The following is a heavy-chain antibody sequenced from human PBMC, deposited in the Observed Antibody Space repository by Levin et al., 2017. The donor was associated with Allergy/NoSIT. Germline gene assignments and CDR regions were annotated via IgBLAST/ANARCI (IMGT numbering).Heavy chain of an antibody. CDR1: GGTFSSYA. J-gene: IGHJ4*02. D-gene: IGHD2-15*01. V-gene: IGHV1-69*13. Sequence: VASVTVSCKASGGTFSSYAISWVRQATGQGLEWMGGIIPIFGTANYAQKFQGRVTITADESTSTAYMELSSLGSEDTAVYYCARGDVVGWDYWGQGTLVTVSS. CDR3: ARGDVVGWDY. CDR2: IIPIFGTA.